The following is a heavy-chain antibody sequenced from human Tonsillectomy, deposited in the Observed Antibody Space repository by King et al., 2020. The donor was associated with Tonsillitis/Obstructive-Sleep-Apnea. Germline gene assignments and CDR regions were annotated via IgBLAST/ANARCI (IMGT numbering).Heavy chain of an antibody. J-gene: IGHJ4*02. CDR2: ISWNSCSI. CDR1: GFTFDDYA. V-gene: IGHV3-9*01. D-gene: IGHD3-22*01. CDR3: AKCPYYDSSGYNHYFDY. Sequence: VQLVESGGGLVQPGRSLRLSCAASGFTFDDYAIHWVRQAPGKGLEWVSGISWNSCSIGYADSVKGRFTISRDNAKNSLYLQMNSLRAEDTALYYCAKCPYYDSSGYNHYFDYWGQGTLVTVSS.